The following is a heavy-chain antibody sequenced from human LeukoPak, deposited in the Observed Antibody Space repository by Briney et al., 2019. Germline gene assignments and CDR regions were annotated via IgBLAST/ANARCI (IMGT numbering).Heavy chain of an antibody. CDR3: ASWGAARRFDY. Sequence: SETLSLTCAVYGGSFSGYYWSWIRQPPGKGLEWIGEINHSGSTNYNPSLKSRVTISVDTSKNQFSLKLSSVTAVDTAVYYCASWGAARRFDYWGQGTLVTVSS. V-gene: IGHV4-34*01. D-gene: IGHD6-6*01. CDR2: INHSGST. J-gene: IGHJ4*02. CDR1: GGSFSGYY.